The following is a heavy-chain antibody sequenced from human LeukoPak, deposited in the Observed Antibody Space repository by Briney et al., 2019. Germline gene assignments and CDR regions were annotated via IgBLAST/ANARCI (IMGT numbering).Heavy chain of an antibody. CDR2: TSADESIK. CDR3: ARDPVLGAPDYLDY. V-gene: IGHV3-30-3*01. D-gene: IGHD1-26*01. J-gene: IGHJ4*02. Sequence: PGGSLRLSCTVSGFPFTDYVIRWVRQAPGKGLEWVAVTSADESIKIYNDSVRGRFTISRDNSKNIQYLQMNSVRVEDTAVYYCARDPVLGAPDYLDYWGRGTLVTVSS. CDR1: GFPFTDYV.